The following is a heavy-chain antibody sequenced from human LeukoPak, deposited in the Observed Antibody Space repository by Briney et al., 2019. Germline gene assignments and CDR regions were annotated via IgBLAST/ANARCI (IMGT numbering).Heavy chain of an antibody. CDR1: GFTFSSYG. V-gene: IGHV3-30*18. Sequence: PGGSLRLSCAASGFTFSSYGMHWVRQAPGKGLEWVAVISYDGSNKYYADSVKGRFTISRDNSKNTLYLQMNSMRAEDTAVYYCAKDPARGYTYGYGYYFDYWGQGTLVTVSS. CDR2: ISYDGSNK. D-gene: IGHD5-18*01. CDR3: AKDPARGYTYGYGYYFDY. J-gene: IGHJ4*02.